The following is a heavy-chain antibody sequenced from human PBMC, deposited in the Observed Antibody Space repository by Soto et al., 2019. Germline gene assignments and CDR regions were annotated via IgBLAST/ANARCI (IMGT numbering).Heavy chain of an antibody. D-gene: IGHD6-19*01. V-gene: IGHV4-59*08. CDR1: GGSISSYY. CDR2: IYYSGST. Sequence: SETLSLTCTVSGGSISSYYWSWIRQPPGKGLEWIGYIYYSGSTNYNPSLKSRVTISVDTSKNQFSLKLSSVTAADTAVYYCARHEGPGIAVDYWGQGNLVTVSS. CDR3: ARHEGPGIAVDY. J-gene: IGHJ4*02.